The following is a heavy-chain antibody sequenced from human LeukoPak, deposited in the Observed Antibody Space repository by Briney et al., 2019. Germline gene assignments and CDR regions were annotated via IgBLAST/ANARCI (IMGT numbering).Heavy chain of an antibody. J-gene: IGHJ4*02. Sequence: AASVKVSCKASGYTFTGYYMHWVRQAPGQGLEWMGWINPNSGGTNYAQKFQGRVTMTRDTSISTAYMELSRLRSDDTAVYYCARGRTNWSTGEEGYYFDYWGQGTLVTVSS. CDR1: GYTFTGYY. CDR2: INPNSGGT. D-gene: IGHD1-1*01. CDR3: ARGRTNWSTGEEGYYFDY. V-gene: IGHV1-2*02.